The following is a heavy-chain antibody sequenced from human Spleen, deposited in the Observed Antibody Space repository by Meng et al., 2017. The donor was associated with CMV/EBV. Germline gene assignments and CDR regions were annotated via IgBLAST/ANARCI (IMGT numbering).Heavy chain of an antibody. D-gene: IGHD2-2*01. CDR2: INHSGST. V-gene: IGHV4-39*07. CDR1: GFSLTTSGM. Sequence: SGPTLVKPTQTLTLTCTFSGFSLTTSGMCVSWIRQPPGKGLEWIGEINHSGSTNYNPSLKSRVTISVDTSKNQFSLNLTSVTAADTAVYYCARIRRELVVPAASYFDYWGQGTLVTVSS. J-gene: IGHJ4*02. CDR3: ARIRRELVVPAASYFDY.